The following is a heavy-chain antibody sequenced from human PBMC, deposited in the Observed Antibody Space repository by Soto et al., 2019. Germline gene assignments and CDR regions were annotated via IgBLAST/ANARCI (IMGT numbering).Heavy chain of an antibody. J-gene: IGHJ5*02. CDR2: ISDSDGRT. D-gene: IGHD1-1*01. Sequence: EGQILESGGGLVQPGGSLRLSCVASGFTFSTSAMNWVRQAPGKGPEWVSIISDSDGRTYYADSAKGRFTISRDNSRNSLFLDMNSLRAEDTAVYYCAKSLNINWKNWFDLWGQGTLVTVSA. CDR3: AKSLNINWKNWFDL. CDR1: GFTFSTSA. V-gene: IGHV3-23*01.